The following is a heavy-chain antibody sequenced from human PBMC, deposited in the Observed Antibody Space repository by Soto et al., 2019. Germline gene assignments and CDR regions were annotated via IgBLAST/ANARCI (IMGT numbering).Heavy chain of an antibody. D-gene: IGHD3-3*01. CDR3: AKEPDFWSGYYLRLVFGY. Sequence: PGGSLRLSCAASGFTFSSYAMSWVRQAPGKGLEWVSAISGSGGSTYYADSVKGRFTISRDNSKSTLYLQMNSLRAEDTAVYYCAKEPDFWSGYYLRLVFGYWGQGTLVTVSS. J-gene: IGHJ4*02. CDR1: GFTFSSYA. V-gene: IGHV3-23*01. CDR2: ISGSGGST.